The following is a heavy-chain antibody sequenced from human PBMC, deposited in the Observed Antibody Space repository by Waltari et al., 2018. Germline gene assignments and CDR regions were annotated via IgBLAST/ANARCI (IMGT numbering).Heavy chain of an antibody. J-gene: IGHJ3*02. CDR3: ARGYYDSSGYKGNDAFDI. CDR1: GGSISSCGYY. CDR2: IYHSGST. V-gene: IGHV4-30-2*01. Sequence: QLQMQESGSGLVTPSQTLSLTCAVLGGSISSCGYYWHWLRQAPGTCLEWTGYIYHSGSTYYNPSHKSRVTISVDRSKNQFFLKLSSVTAADTAVYYCARGYYDSSGYKGNDAFDIWGQGTMVTVAS. D-gene: IGHD3-22*01.